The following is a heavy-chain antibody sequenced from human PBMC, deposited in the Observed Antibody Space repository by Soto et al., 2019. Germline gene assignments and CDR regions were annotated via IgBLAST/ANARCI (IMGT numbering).Heavy chain of an antibody. CDR2: IIPIFGTA. Sequence: PVKVSCKASGGTFSSYAISWVRQAPGQGLEWMGGIIPIFGTANYAQKFQGRVTITADKSTSTAYMELSSLRSEDTAVYYCARYYYDSSGYFWYYGMDVWGQGTTVTVSS. CDR1: GGTFSSYA. V-gene: IGHV1-69*06. CDR3: ARYYYDSSGYFWYYGMDV. D-gene: IGHD3-22*01. J-gene: IGHJ6*02.